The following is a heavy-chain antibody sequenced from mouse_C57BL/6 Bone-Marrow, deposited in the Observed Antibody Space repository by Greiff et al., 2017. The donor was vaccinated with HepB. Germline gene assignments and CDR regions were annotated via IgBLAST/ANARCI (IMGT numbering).Heavy chain of an antibody. CDR1: GFTFSDYG. J-gene: IGHJ2*01. D-gene: IGHD1-1*01. CDR2: ISSGSSTI. CDR3: ARYGSSYPDY. V-gene: IGHV5-17*01. Sequence: EVKLVESGGGLVKPGGSLKLSCAASGFTFSDYGMHWVRQAPEKGLEWVAYISSGSSTIYYADTVKGRFTISRDNAKNTLFLQITSLMSEDTAMYYCARYGSSYPDYWGQGTTLTVSS.